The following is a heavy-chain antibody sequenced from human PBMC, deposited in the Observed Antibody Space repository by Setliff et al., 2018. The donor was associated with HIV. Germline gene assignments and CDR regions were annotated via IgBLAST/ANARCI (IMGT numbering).Heavy chain of an antibody. J-gene: IGHJ4*02. CDR2: VSNTGRRT. V-gene: IGHV3-23*05. D-gene: IGHD5-12*01. CDR1: TFSVSEYA. Sequence: PGGSLRLSCAASTFSVSEYAMSWVRQAPGKGLEWVSAVSNTGRRTFYADSVKGRFTISKDNFENVVYLQMNSLRAEDTAVYYCAKDPRAAVATICDYWGQGTLVTVSS. CDR3: AKDPRAAVATICDY.